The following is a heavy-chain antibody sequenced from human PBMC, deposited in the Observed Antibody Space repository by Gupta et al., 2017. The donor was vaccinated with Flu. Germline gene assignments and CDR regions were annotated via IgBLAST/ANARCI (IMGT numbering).Heavy chain of an antibody. CDR1: INFF. D-gene: IGHD6-6*01. CDR3: ARHSSRNWFDP. Sequence: INFFWGGLRQPPGKGLGWIGSSYYSGSTYYNPSLKSRVTMSVDTSKNQFSLKLSSVTAADTAVYYCARHSSRNWFDPWGQGTLVTVSS. V-gene: IGHV4-39*01. J-gene: IGHJ5*02. CDR2: SYYSGST.